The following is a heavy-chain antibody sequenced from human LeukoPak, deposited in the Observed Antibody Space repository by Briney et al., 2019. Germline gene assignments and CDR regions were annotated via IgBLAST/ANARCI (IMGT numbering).Heavy chain of an antibody. J-gene: IGHJ4*02. CDR1: GFTFSGDI. V-gene: IGHV3-48*01. Sequence: GGSLRLSCAASGFTFSGDIMNWVRQAPGKGLEWVSFIDTSGNPIYYADSVKGRFTVSRDNAKNSLYLQMNSLRAEDTAVYYCARDQWLDYWGQGTLVTVSS. CDR3: ARDQWLDY. D-gene: IGHD6-19*01. CDR2: IDTSGNPI.